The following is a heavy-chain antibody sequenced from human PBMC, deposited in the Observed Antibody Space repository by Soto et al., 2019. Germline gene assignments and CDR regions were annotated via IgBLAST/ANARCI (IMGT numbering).Heavy chain of an antibody. V-gene: IGHV4-30-4*01. CDR1: GGSISNADYY. D-gene: IGHD5-12*01. J-gene: IGHJ6*02. CDR3: ARAIVVTVGGMDV. CDR2: NYYSGSS. Sequence: QVQLQESGPGLVKPSQTLSLTCTVSGGSISNADYYWSWVRQPPGKDLEWVGYNYYSGSSFFNPSLKSRVTMSKDPSKNKFSLRLTFVTAADTAVYYCARAIVVTVGGMDVWGRGTTVTVSS.